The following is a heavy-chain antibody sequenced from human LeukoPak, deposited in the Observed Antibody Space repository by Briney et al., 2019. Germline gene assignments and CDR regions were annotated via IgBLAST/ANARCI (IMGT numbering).Heavy chain of an antibody. CDR2: IYYSGAT. CDR1: GGSISSSTYY. V-gene: IGHV4-39*07. CDR3: ARSFDHYDSAGYLDH. Sequence: PSETLSLTCTVSGGSISSSTYYWGWIRQPPGKGLEWIGRIYYSGATYYNPSLKSRLTISVDTSKNQFSLRLSSVTAADSAVYFCARSFDHYDSAGYLDHWGQGIPVTVSS. J-gene: IGHJ4*02. D-gene: IGHD3-22*01.